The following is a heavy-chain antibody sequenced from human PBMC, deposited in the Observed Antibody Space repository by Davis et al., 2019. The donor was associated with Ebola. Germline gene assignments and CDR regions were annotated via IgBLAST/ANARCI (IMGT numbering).Heavy chain of an antibody. CDR1: GFTFSSYS. CDR2: ISSSSSTI. CDR3: AKDKFQWRNGLLDY. J-gene: IGHJ4*02. D-gene: IGHD6-19*01. Sequence: GGSLRLSCAASGFTFSSYSMNWVRQAPGKGLEWVSYISSSSSTIYYADSVKGRFTISRDNAKNSLYLQMNSLRDEDTAVYYCAKDKFQWRNGLLDYWGQGTLVTVSS. V-gene: IGHV3-48*02.